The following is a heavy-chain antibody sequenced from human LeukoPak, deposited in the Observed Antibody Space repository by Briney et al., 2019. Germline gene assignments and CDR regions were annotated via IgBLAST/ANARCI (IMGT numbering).Heavy chain of an antibody. CDR1: GFTFSSYS. CDR3: ARVASFRFYFDY. D-gene: IGHD2/OR15-2a*01. V-gene: IGHV3-21*04. Sequence: PGGSLRLSCAASGFTFSSYSMNWVRQAPGKGLEWVSSINSRSNYIFYADSVKGRFTISRDNAKNSLYLQMNSLRAEDTAVYFCARVASFRFYFDYWGQGALVTVSS. CDR2: INSRSNYI. J-gene: IGHJ4*02.